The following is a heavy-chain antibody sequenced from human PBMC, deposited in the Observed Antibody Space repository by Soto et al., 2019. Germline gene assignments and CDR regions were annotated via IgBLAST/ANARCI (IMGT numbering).Heavy chain of an antibody. CDR1: GYTFTSHY. J-gene: IGHJ5*02. V-gene: IGHV1-46*01. CDR3: ARDTTLFGVALQTGFDP. D-gene: IGHD3-3*01. CDR2: INPSAGST. Sequence: ASVKVSCKASGYTFTSHYMHWVRQAPGQGLEWMGLINPSAGSTSYAQSFQGRVTMTRDTSTSTVFMDLSSLRSEDTAVYYCARDTTLFGVALQTGFDPWGPGTLVTVSS.